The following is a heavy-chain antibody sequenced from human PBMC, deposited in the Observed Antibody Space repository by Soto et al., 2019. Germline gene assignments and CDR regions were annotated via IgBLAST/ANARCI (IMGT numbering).Heavy chain of an antibody. J-gene: IGHJ6*02. V-gene: IGHV3-30-3*01. Sequence: HPGGSLRLSCAASGFTFSSYAMHWVRQAPGKGLEWVAVISYDGSNKYYADSVKGRFTISRDNSKNTLYLQMNSLRAEDTAVYYCARDFSSGLTYGMDVWGQGT. CDR1: GFTFSSYA. D-gene: IGHD6-6*01. CDR2: ISYDGSNK. CDR3: ARDFSSGLTYGMDV.